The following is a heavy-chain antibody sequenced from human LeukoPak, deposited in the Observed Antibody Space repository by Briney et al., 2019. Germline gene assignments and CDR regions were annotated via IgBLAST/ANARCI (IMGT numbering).Heavy chain of an antibody. D-gene: IGHD1-1*01. J-gene: IGHJ4*02. CDR3: ARADNLNAFDY. CDR1: GGSISSGGYF. Sequence: SETMSLTCTVSGGSISSGGYFWTWIRQHPGKGLEWIGYINSRGSTFHNPSLKSRVTISVDTSKNQFSLKLSSVTAADTAVYYCARADNLNAFDYWGQGTLLTVSS. CDR2: INSRGST. V-gene: IGHV4-31*03.